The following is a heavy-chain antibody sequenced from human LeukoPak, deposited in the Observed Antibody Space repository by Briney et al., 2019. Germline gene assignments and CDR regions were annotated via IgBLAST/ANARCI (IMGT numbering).Heavy chain of an antibody. D-gene: IGHD5-18*01. CDR2: IKQDGSEK. V-gene: IGHV3-7*01. J-gene: IGHJ6*02. Sequence: PGGSLRLSCAASGFTFSSYWMSWVRQAPGKGLEWVANIKQDGSEKYYVDSVKGRFTISRDNSKNTLYLQMNSLRAEDTAVYYCAKVVDTAIPRVSSLMDVWGQGTTVTVSS. CDR1: GFTFSSYW. CDR3: AKVVDTAIPRVSSLMDV.